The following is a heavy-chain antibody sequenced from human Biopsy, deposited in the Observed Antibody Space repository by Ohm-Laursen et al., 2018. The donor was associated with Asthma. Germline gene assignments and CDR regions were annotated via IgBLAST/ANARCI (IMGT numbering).Heavy chain of an antibody. D-gene: IGHD3-22*01. V-gene: IGHV4-31*02. CDR1: YGSITSGGYY. J-gene: IGHJ4*02. Sequence: SETLSLTCSVSYGSITSGGYYWTWIRQHPGKGLEWIGFIYYSGSTYYNPSLKSRVNISIDTSKNQFSLELSSVTAADTAVYYCARAQDYYDSRGYYRSFDYWGQGTLVTVSS. CDR3: ARAQDYYDSRGYYRSFDY. CDR2: IYYSGST.